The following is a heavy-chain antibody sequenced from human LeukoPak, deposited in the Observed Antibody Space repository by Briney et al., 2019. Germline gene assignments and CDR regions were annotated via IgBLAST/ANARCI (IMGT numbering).Heavy chain of an antibody. CDR2: IYYSGST. CDR3: ALKSYPAQNFDY. V-gene: IGHV4-61*08. CDR1: GGSISSGGYY. Sequence: PSETLSLTCTVSGGSISSGGYYWSWIRQHPGKGLEWIGYIYYSGSTNYNPSLKSRVTISVDTSKNQFSLKLSSVTAADTAVYYCALKSYPAQNFDYWGQGTLVTVSS. J-gene: IGHJ4*02.